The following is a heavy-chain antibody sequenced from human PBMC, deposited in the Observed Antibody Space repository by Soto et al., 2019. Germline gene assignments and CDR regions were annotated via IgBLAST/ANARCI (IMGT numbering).Heavy chain of an antibody. V-gene: IGHV1-3*01. CDR3: ARDPIVVVTAIYYYGMDV. J-gene: IGHJ6*02. Sequence: ASVKVSCKASGYTFTSYAMHWVRQAPGQRLEWMGWINAGNGNTKYSQKFQGRVTITRDTSASTAYMELSSLRSEDTAVYYCARDPIVVVTAIYYYGMDVWGQGTTVTVSS. CDR2: INAGNGNT. D-gene: IGHD2-21*02. CDR1: GYTFTSYA.